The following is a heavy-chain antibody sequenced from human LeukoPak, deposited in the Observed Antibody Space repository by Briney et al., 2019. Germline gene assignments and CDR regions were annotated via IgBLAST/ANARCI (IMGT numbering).Heavy chain of an antibody. CDR3: ARLGMVGWLHRPFDY. D-gene: IGHD5-24*01. Sequence: SETLSLTCAVSGYSISSGYYWCWIRQPPGKGVEWVGSIYLGGSTYYNPPLKSRVTISVDTAKNQFSLKLSSATAADTAVYYCARLGMVGWLHRPFDYWGQGNLVTVSS. J-gene: IGHJ4*02. V-gene: IGHV4-38-2*01. CDR2: IYLGGST. CDR1: GYSISSGYY.